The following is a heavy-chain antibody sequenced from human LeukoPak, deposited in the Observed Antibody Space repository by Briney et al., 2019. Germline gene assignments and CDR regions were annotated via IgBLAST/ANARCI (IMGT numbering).Heavy chain of an antibody. V-gene: IGHV3-30*18. D-gene: IGHD5-24*01. CDR1: GFIFSSYG. CDR3: AKGGEMGTIRGYFDY. J-gene: IGHJ4*02. Sequence: GGSLRLSCAASGFIFSSYGMHWVRQAPGKGLEWVAVISYVGSDKYYTDSVRGRFTISRDNSETTLYLQMNSLRTEDTAVYYCAKGGEMGTIRGYFDYLGQGTLVTVSS. CDR2: ISYVGSDK.